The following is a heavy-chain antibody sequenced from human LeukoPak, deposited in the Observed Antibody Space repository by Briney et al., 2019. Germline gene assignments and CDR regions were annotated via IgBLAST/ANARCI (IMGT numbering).Heavy chain of an antibody. CDR1: GFTFDDYA. J-gene: IGHJ6*02. CDR3: AKDRVGYYYYGMDV. V-gene: IGHV3-9*01. Sequence: PGGSLRLSCAASGFTFDDYAMHWVRQAPGKGLEWVPGISWNSGSIGYADSVKGRFTISRDNAKNSLYLQMNSLRAEDTALYYCAKDRVGYYYYGMDVWGQGTTVTVSS. CDR2: ISWNSGSI.